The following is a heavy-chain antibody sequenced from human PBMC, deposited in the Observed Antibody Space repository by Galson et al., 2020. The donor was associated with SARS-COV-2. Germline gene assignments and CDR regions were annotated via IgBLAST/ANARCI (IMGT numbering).Heavy chain of an antibody. CDR1: GFTFSNAW. D-gene: IGHD2-2*01. CDR3: TTGECSSTSCYRGFDP. Sequence: GESLKISCAASGFTFSNAWMSWVRQAPGKGLEWVGRIKSKTEGGTTDYAAPVKGRFTISRDDSKNTLYLQMNSLKTEDTAVYYCTTGECSSTSCYRGFDPWGQGTLVTVSS. V-gene: IGHV3-15*01. J-gene: IGHJ5*02. CDR2: IKSKTEGGTT.